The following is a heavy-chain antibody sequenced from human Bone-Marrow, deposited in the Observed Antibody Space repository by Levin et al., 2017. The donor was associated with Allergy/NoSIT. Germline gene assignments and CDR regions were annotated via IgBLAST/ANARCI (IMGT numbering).Heavy chain of an antibody. Sequence: SVKVSCKASGGTFSSYAISWVRQAPGQGLEWMGRIIPILGIANYAQKFQGRVTITADKSTSTAYMELSSLRSEDTAVYYCARGIDSSGYSGFDYWGQGTLVTVSS. J-gene: IGHJ4*02. V-gene: IGHV1-69*04. CDR3: ARGIDSSGYSGFDY. CDR2: IIPILGIA. D-gene: IGHD3-22*01. CDR1: GGTFSSYA.